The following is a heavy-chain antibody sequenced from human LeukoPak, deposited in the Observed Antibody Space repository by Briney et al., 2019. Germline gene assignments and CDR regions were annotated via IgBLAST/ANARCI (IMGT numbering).Heavy chain of an antibody. J-gene: IGHJ4*02. CDR2: INHSGST. Sequence: NPSETLSLTCAVYGGSFSGYYWSWIRQPPGKGLEWTGEINHSGSTNYNPSLKSRVTISVDTSKNQFSLKLSSVTAADTAVYYCATSGGILTGYHDWGQGTLVTVSS. V-gene: IGHV4-34*01. CDR1: GGSFSGYY. CDR3: ATSGGILTGYHD. D-gene: IGHD3-9*01.